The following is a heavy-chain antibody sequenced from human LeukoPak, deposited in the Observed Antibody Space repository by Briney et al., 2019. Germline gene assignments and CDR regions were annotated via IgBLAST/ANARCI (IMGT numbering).Heavy chain of an antibody. CDR3: ARKDVSSGWYYFDH. CDR1: GFTFSSYW. V-gene: IGHV3-74*01. CDR2: INSDGSST. J-gene: IGHJ4*02. Sequence: TGGSLRLSCAASGFTFSSYWMHWVRQAPGKGLVWVSRINSDGSSTSYADSVKGRFTISRDNAKNTLYLQMNSLRAEDTAVYYCARKDVSSGWYYFDHWGQGTLVTVSS. D-gene: IGHD6-19*01.